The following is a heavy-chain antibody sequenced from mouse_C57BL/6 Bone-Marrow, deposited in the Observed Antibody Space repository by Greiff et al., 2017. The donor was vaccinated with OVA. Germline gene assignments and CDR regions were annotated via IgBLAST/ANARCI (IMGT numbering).Heavy chain of an antibody. CDR2: INPNNGGT. Sequence: EVQLQESGPELVKPGASVKMSCKASGYTFTDYNMHWVKQSHGKSLEWIGYINPNNGGTSYNQKFKGKATLTVNKSSSTAYMERRSLTSEDSAVYYCARAVITSSYWYFDVWGTGTTVTVSS. J-gene: IGHJ1*03. D-gene: IGHD1-1*01. V-gene: IGHV1-22*01. CDR3: ARAVITSSYWYFDV. CDR1: GYTFTDYN.